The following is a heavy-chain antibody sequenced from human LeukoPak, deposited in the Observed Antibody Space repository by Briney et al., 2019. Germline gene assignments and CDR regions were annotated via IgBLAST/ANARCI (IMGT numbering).Heavy chain of an antibody. V-gene: IGHV1-69*05. J-gene: IGHJ3*02. CDR2: IIPIFGTA. CDR1: GGTFSSHA. D-gene: IGHD3-3*01. CDR3: ARLYYDFWSGDRGVGAFDI. Sequence: ASVKVSCKASGGTFSSHAISWVRQAPGQGLEWMGGIIPIFGTANYAQKFQGRVTITTDESTSTAYMELSSLRSEDTAVYYCARLYYDFWSGDRGVGAFDIWGQGTMVTVSS.